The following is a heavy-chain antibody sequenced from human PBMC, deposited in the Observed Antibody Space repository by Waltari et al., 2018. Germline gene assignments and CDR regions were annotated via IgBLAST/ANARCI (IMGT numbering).Heavy chain of an antibody. Sequence: QVQLQESGPGLVKPSGTLSLTCAVSGGSIRSSNWWSWVRQPPGKGLEWIGEIYHSGSTNYNPSLKSRVTISVDKSKNQFSLKLSSVTAADTAVYYCARDYYYGSGSYYWYFDLWGRGTLVTVSS. CDR1: GGSIRSSNW. D-gene: IGHD3-10*01. CDR2: IYHSGST. J-gene: IGHJ2*01. CDR3: ARDYYYGSGSYYWYFDL. V-gene: IGHV4-4*02.